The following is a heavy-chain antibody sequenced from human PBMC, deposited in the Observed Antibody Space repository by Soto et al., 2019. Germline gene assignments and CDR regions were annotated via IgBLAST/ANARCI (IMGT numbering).Heavy chain of an antibody. CDR3: AADLGGSGNLGYYGMDV. D-gene: IGHD6-19*01. CDR1: GFTFTSSA. Sequence: QMQLVQSGPEVKKPGTSVKVSCKASGFTFTSSAVQWVRQSRGQRLEWIGWIVVGSGNTNYAQKFQERVTITRDMSTSTAYMELSSLRSEDTAVYYCAADLGGSGNLGYYGMDVWGQGTTVTVSS. J-gene: IGHJ6*02. CDR2: IVVGSGNT. V-gene: IGHV1-58*01.